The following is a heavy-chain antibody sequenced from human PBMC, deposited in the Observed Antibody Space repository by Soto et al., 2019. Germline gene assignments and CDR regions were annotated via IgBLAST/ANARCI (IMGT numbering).Heavy chain of an antibody. J-gene: IGHJ6*02. D-gene: IGHD2-15*01. CDR2: ISSSSSTI. CDR3: ARDVRGRRGLSAAATGYYGMDV. CDR1: GFTFSSYS. Sequence: GGSLRLSCAASGFTFSSYSMNWVRQAPGKGLEWVSYISSSSSTIYYADSVKGRFTISRDNAKNSLYLQMNSLRDEDTAVYYCARDVRGRRGLSAAATGYYGMDVWGQGTTVTVSS. V-gene: IGHV3-48*02.